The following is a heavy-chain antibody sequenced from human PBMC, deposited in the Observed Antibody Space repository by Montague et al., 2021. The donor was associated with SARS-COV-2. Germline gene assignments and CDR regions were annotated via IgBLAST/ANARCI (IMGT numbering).Heavy chain of an antibody. CDR2: IDWDDDK. CDR3: ARIRMVTAMIGHYYYYGMDV. CDR1: GFSLSTSGMC. Sequence: PVLVKPTQTLTLTCTFSGFSLSTSGMCVSWIRQPPGKALEWLALIDWDDDKYYSTSLKTRLTISKDTSKNQVVLTMTNMGPVDTATYYCARIRMVTAMIGHYYYYGMDVWGQGTTVTVSS. D-gene: IGHD2-21*02. J-gene: IGHJ6*02. V-gene: IGHV2-70*01.